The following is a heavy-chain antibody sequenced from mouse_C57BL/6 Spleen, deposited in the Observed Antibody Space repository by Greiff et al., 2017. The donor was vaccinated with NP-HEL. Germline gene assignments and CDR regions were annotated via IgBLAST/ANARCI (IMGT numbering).Heavy chain of an antibody. CDR2: ISSGGDYI. Sequence: EVHLVESGEGLVKPGGSLKLSCAASGFTFSSYAMSWVRQTPEKRLEWVAYISSGGDYIYYADTVKGRFTISRDNARNTLYLQMSSLKSEDTAMYYCTRDLDYVSSYGYIDVWGTGTTVTVSS. CDR1: GFTFSSYA. V-gene: IGHV5-9-1*02. J-gene: IGHJ1*03. D-gene: IGHD1-1*01. CDR3: TRDLDYVSSYGYIDV.